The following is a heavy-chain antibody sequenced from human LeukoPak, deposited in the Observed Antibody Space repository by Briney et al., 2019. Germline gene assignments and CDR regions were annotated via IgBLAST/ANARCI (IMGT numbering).Heavy chain of an antibody. CDR1: GYTFTGCY. J-gene: IGHJ4*02. CDR2: INPNSGGT. Sequence: GASVKLSCKSSGYTFTGCYMHCVRQAPGQGLEWLGWINPNSGGTNYAQKFQGRVTMTRDTSISTAYMELSRLSSDNTAGYYCVREEATFDYGGQGTLVTVSS. CDR3: VREEATFDY. V-gene: IGHV1-2*02.